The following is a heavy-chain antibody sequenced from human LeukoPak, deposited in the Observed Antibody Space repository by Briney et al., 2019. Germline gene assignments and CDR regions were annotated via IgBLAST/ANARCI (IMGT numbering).Heavy chain of an antibody. CDR2: IYSGGST. D-gene: IGHD5-18*01. J-gene: IGHJ4*02. CDR3: AKDCSYGYSFDY. V-gene: IGHV3-66*01. Sequence: GGSLRLSCAASGFTVSSNYMSWVRQAPGKGLEWVSVIYSGGSTYYADSVKGRFTISRDNSKNTLYLQMNSLRAEDTAVYYCAKDCSYGYSFDYWGQGTLVTVSS. CDR1: GFTVSSNY.